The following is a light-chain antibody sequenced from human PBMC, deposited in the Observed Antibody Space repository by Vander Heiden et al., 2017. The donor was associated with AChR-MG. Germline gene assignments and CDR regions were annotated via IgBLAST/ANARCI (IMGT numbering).Light chain of an antibody. J-gene: IGLJ2*01. CDR3: QVWDSSRFVI. CDR1: NIGSQS. CDR2: DDS. Sequence: SYVLTQPPSASVAPGQTATITCGGNNIGSQSVHWYQQKPGQVPVVVVYDDSGRPSGIPERFSGSSSGNTATLTINRVEAGDEADYYCQVWDSSRFVIFGGGTKLTVL. V-gene: IGLV3-21*02.